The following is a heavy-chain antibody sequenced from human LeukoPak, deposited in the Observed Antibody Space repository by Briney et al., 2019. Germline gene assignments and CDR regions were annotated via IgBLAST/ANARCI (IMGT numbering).Heavy chain of an antibody. Sequence: ASVKVSCKASGYTFTSYGISWVRQAPGQGLEWMGWISAYNGNTNYAQKLQGRVTMTTDTSTSTAYMELRSLRSDDTAVYYCARVGRYSGNYLPDGDIWGQGTMVTVSS. CDR3: ARVGRYSGNYLPDGDI. D-gene: IGHD1-26*01. V-gene: IGHV1-18*01. CDR2: ISAYNGNT. CDR1: GYTFTSYG. J-gene: IGHJ3*02.